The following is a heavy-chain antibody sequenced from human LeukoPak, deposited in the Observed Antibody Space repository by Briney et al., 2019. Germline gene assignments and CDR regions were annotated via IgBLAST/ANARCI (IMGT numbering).Heavy chain of an antibody. J-gene: IGHJ4*02. Sequence: GRSLRLSCAASGFTFSSYAMHWVRQAPGKGLEWVAVISYDGSNKYYADSVKGRFTISRDNSKNTLYLQMNSLRAEDTAVYYCARGYCSSTSCYGNFDYWGQGTLVTVSS. V-gene: IGHV3-30*04. D-gene: IGHD2-2*01. CDR3: ARGYCSSTSCYGNFDY. CDR2: ISYDGSNK. CDR1: GFTFSSYA.